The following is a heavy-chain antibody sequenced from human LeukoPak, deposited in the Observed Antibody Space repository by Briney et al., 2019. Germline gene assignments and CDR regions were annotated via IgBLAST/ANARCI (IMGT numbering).Heavy chain of an antibody. D-gene: IGHD2-2*01. CDR1: GFTLSTFD. J-gene: IGHJ5*02. Sequence: AGSLRLSCAASGFTLSTFDMNWVRQAPGKWLEWVSSISTSSRYIYYRDSVKGRFSISRDDAKNSLYLQMNSLRVEDTAVYSCARADCSGSTCYLRRSWFDPWGQGTLVTVSS. CDR2: ISTSSRYI. V-gene: IGHV3-21*01. CDR3: ARADCSGSTCYLRRSWFDP.